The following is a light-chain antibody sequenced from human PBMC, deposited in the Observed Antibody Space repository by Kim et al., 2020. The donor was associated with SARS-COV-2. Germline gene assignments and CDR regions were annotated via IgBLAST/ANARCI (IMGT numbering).Light chain of an antibody. CDR1: QNGESHRF. Sequence: AERASISCSRSQNGESHRFLAWYQQKPGQAPRLLIYGTSSRATGIPDRFSGSGSGTDFTLTISRLEPEDFAVYYCQHYGSSPPLTFGGGTKVDIK. CDR2: GTS. J-gene: IGKJ4*01. V-gene: IGKV3-20*01. CDR3: QHYGSSPPLT.